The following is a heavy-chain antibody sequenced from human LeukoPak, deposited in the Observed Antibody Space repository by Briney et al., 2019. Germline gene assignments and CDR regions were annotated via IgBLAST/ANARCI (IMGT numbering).Heavy chain of an antibody. CDR1: GFTLSGYW. D-gene: IGHD1-1*01. Sequence: GGSLRLSCAASGFTLSGYWMSWVRQAPGKGLEWVSYISSRTSDTNYVDSVKGRFTISRDNAKNSLHLQMNSLRAEDTAVYYCTRVGSSGSVDYWGQGTLVTVSS. J-gene: IGHJ4*02. CDR2: ISSRTSDT. CDR3: TRVGSSGSVDY. V-gene: IGHV3-11*06.